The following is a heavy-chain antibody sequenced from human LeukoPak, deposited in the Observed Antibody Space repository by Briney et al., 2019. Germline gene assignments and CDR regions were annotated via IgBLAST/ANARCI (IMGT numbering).Heavy chain of an antibody. CDR2: ISGSGGST. J-gene: IGHJ1*01. CDR3: AKDLYSSSWYLYFQH. D-gene: IGHD6-13*01. CDR1: GFTFSSYA. Sequence: GGSLRLSCAASGFTFSSYAMSWVRQAPGNGLEWVSAISGSGGSTYYADSVKGRFTISRDNSKNTLYLQMNSLRAEDSAVYYCAKDLYSSSWYLYFQHWGQGTLVTVSS. V-gene: IGHV3-23*01.